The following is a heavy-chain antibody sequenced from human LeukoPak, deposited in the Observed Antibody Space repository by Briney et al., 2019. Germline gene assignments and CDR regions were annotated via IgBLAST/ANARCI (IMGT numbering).Heavy chain of an antibody. CDR1: GGSISSSSYY. Sequence: PSETLSLTCTVSGGSISSSSYYWGWIRQPPGKGLEWIGSIYYSGSTYYNPSLKSRVTISVDTSKNQFSLKLSSVTAADTAVYYCARTQYYDFWSGGSYFDYWGQGTLVTVSS. J-gene: IGHJ4*02. CDR3: ARTQYYDFWSGGSYFDY. V-gene: IGHV4-39*01. D-gene: IGHD3-3*01. CDR2: IYYSGST.